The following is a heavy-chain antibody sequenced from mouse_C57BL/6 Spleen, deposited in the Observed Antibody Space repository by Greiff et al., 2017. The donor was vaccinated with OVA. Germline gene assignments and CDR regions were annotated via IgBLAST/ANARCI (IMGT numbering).Heavy chain of an antibody. J-gene: IGHJ1*03. Sequence: EVQLQQSGPELVKPGASVKISCKASGYSFPDYNMNWVKQSNGKSLEWIGVISPNYGTTSYNQKFKGKATLTVDQSSSTAYMQLNSLPSEDSAVYYCARCYYGSSRYWYFDVWGTGTTVTVAS. V-gene: IGHV1-39*01. CDR2: ISPNYGTT. CDR1: GYSFPDYN. CDR3: ARCYYGSSRYWYFDV. D-gene: IGHD1-1*01.